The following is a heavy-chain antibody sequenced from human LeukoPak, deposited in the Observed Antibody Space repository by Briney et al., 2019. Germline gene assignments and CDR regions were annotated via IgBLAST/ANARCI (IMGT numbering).Heavy chain of an antibody. CDR3: ARDRGIITGTTPNWFDP. CDR2: INPNSGGT. V-gene: IGHV1-2*06. CDR1: GYTFTSYY. Sequence: ASVKVSCKASGYTFTSYYMHWVRQAPGQGLEWMGRINPNSGGTNYAQKFQGRVTMTRDTSISTAYMELSRLRSDDTAVYYCARDRGIITGTTPNWFDPWGQGTLVTVTS. D-gene: IGHD1-7*01. J-gene: IGHJ5*02.